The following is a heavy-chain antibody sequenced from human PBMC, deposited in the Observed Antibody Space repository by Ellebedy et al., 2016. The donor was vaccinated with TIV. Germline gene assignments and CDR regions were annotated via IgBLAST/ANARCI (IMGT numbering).Heavy chain of an antibody. J-gene: IGHJ4*02. Sequence: GGSLRLSCAASGFTFSRHDMHWVRQATGKGLEWVSVIGIGGDTYYPGSVKGRFIISRENAKNSLYLQMNSLRAEDTAVYYCARGADGDYSPDYWGLGTLVTVSP. D-gene: IGHD4-17*01. V-gene: IGHV3-13*01. CDR1: GFTFSRHD. CDR3: ARGADGDYSPDY. CDR2: IGIGGDT.